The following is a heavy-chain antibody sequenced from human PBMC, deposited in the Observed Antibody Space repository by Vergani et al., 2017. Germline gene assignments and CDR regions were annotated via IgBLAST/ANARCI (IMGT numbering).Heavy chain of an antibody. CDR2: IIPILGIA. CDR1: GGTFSSYT. J-gene: IGHJ5*02. CDR3: AGEGGSRRFDH. D-gene: IGHD5-12*01. Sequence: QVQLVQSGAEVKKPGSSVKVSCKASGGTFSSYTISWVRQAPGQGLEWMGRIIPILGIANYAHKVQGRVTITADKSTSTAYMELRSLKSEDTAVYYCAGEGGSRRFDHWGQGTLVTVSS. V-gene: IGHV1-69*02.